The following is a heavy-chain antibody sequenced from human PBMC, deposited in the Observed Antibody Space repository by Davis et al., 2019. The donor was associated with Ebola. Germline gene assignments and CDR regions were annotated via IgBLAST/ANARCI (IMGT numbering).Heavy chain of an antibody. Sequence: PSETLSLTCTVSGGSISSSGDYWGWIRQPPGKGLEWIGSIYYRGNTYYNPSLKSRVTISIDTSKNQFSLKVSSVTAADTGVYYCASGAPTYYGNPRPTSRGYYYGMDVWGQGTTVTVSS. CDR1: GGSISSSGDY. J-gene: IGHJ6*02. CDR2: IYYRGNT. V-gene: IGHV4-39*07. CDR3: ASGAPTYYGNPRPTSRGYYYGMDV. D-gene: IGHD3-3*01.